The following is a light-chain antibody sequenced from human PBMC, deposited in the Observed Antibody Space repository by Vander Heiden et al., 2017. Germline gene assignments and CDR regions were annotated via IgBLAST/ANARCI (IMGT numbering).Light chain of an antibody. CDR2: AAS. V-gene: IGKV1-27*01. CDR3: QKYNRAPLT. Sequence: DIQMTQSPSFLSASVGDRVTITRRASQGISSYLAWYQQKPGKVPKLLIYAASTFQSGVPSRFSGSGSGTDFTLTITSLQPEDVATYYCQKYNRAPLTFGGGTKVEIK. J-gene: IGKJ4*01. CDR1: QGISSY.